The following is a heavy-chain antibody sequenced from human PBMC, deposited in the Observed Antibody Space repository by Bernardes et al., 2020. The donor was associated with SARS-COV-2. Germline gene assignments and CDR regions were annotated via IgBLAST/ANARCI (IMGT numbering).Heavy chain of an antibody. Sequence: GGSLRLSCTTSGFNFGAYAMSWFRQAPGKGLEWVGFMRSKAYGGTTIYAASVKGRFTISRDDSNSIAYLQMNSLKTEDTAVYYCTPDFWNVGAFDIWGQGTMVTVSS. D-gene: IGHD3-3*01. CDR3: TPDFWNVGAFDI. CDR1: GFNFGAYA. CDR2: MRSKAYGGTT. V-gene: IGHV3-49*03. J-gene: IGHJ3*02.